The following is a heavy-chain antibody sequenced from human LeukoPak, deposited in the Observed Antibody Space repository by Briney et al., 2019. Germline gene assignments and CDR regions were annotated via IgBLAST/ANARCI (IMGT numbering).Heavy chain of an antibody. CDR3: VRNLAVAGTCFDS. Sequence: ASVKVSCKASGFTFSSYAMSWVRQAPGKGLEWVSAISGSGGSTYYADSVKGRFTISRDNSKNTLYLQMNSLRAEDTALYYCVRNLAVAGTCFDSWGQGTLVTVSS. CDR2: ISGSGGST. CDR1: GFTFSSYA. D-gene: IGHD6-19*01. J-gene: IGHJ4*02. V-gene: IGHV3-23*01.